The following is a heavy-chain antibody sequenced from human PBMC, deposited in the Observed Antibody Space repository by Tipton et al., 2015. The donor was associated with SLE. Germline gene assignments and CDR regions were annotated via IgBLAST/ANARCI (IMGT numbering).Heavy chain of an antibody. CDR2: ISYDGSNK. Sequence: QLVQSGGGVVQPGGSLRLSCAASGFTFSSYVMHWVRQAPGKGLEWVAVISYDGSNKYYADSVKGRFTISRDNSKNMLYLQMSRLRAEDTAVYYCARVGGGYSYGLLYYYYGMDVWGQGTTVTVSS. CDR1: GFTFSSYV. V-gene: IGHV3-30-3*01. CDR3: ARVGGGYSYGLLYYYYGMDV. J-gene: IGHJ6*02. D-gene: IGHD5-18*01.